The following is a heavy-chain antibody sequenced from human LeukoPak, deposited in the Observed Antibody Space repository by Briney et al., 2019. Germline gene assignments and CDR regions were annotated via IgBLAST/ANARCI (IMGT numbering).Heavy chain of an antibody. CDR2: IYYSGST. CDR3: ARESETYSSGWYSRVCEY. J-gene: IGHJ4*02. V-gene: IGHV4-39*07. D-gene: IGHD6-19*01. Sequence: PSETLSLTCTVSGGSISSSSYYWGWIRQPPGKGLEWIGSIYYSGSTYYNPSLKSRVTISVDTSKNQFSLKLSSVTAADTAVYYCARESETYSSGWYSRVCEYWGQGTLVTVSS. CDR1: GGSISSSSYY.